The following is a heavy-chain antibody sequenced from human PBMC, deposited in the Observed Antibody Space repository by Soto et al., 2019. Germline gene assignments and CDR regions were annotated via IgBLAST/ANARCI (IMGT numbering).Heavy chain of an antibody. D-gene: IGHD3-22*01. CDR2: IWYDGSNK. J-gene: IGHJ4*02. CDR1: GFTFSSYG. CDR3: ARDYDSSGYPRYYFDY. V-gene: IGHV3-33*01. Sequence: QVQLVESGGGVVQPGRSLRLSCAASGFTFSSYGMHWVRQAPGKGLEWVAVIWYDGSNKYYADSVKGRFTISRDNSKTTLYLQMNSLRAEDMAVYYCARDYDSSGYPRYYFDYWGQGTLVTVSS.